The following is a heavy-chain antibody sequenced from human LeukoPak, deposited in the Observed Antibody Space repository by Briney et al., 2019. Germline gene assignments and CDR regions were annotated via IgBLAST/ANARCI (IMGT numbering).Heavy chain of an antibody. J-gene: IGHJ6*03. CDR3: ARDKVAAAGLQPDDYYYYYMDV. V-gene: IGHV1-2*02. Sequence: GSVKVSCKASGYTFTGYYMHWGRQAPGQGLGWRGWVNPNSGATKYAQKFQGGVTVTRDTSIRRAYMELGSLRSDDTAFYYCARDKVAAAGLQPDDYYYYYMDVWGKGTTVTVSS. CDR1: GYTFTGYY. CDR2: VNPNSGAT. D-gene: IGHD6-13*01.